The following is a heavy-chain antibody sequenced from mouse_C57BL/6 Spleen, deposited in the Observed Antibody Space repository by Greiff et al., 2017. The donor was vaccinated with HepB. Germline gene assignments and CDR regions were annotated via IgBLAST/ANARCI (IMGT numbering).Heavy chain of an antibody. J-gene: IGHJ2*01. V-gene: IGHV1-82*01. CDR1: GYAFSSSW. D-gene: IGHD2-2*01. CDR2: IYPGDGDT. Sequence: QVQLQQSGPELVKPGASVKISCKASGYAFSSSWMNWVKQRPGKGLEWIGRIYPGDGDTNYNGKFKGKATLTADKSSSTAYMQLSSLTSEDSAVYACARWVMVTTRYFDYWGQGTTLTVSS. CDR3: ARWVMVTTRYFDY.